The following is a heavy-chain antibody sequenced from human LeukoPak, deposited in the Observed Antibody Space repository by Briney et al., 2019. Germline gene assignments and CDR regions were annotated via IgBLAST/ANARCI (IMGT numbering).Heavy chain of an antibody. CDR2: IYPGDSDT. CDR1: GYSFNTYW. V-gene: IGHV5-51*01. CDR3: AREGRSSSPMDY. J-gene: IGHJ4*02. D-gene: IGHD6-6*01. Sequence: GESLKISCKGSGYSFNTYWIGWVRQMPEKGLEWMGIIYPGDSDTRYSPSSQGQVTISADKSLSTAYLQWGSLKASDTAMYYCAREGRSSSPMDYWGQGTLVTVSS.